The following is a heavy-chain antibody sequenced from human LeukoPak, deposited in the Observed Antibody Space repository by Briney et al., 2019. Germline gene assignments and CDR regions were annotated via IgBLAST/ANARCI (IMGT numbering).Heavy chain of an antibody. V-gene: IGHV3-23*01. D-gene: IGHD5-12*01. CDR1: GFTFSSYA. Sequence: PGGSLRLSCAASGFTFSSYAMSWVRQAPGKGLEWVSAISGSGGSTYYADSVKGRFTISRDNSKNTLYLQMNSLRAEDTAVYYCAKRPPYSGYEAHFDSWAQGPLSPSPQ. CDR3: AKRPPYSGYEAHFDS. J-gene: IGHJ4*02. CDR2: ISGSGGST.